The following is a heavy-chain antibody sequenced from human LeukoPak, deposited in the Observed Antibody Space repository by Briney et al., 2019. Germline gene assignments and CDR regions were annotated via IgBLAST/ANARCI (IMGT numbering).Heavy chain of an antibody. J-gene: IGHJ4*02. D-gene: IGHD5-12*01. V-gene: IGHV1-18*01. CDR2: ISAYNGNT. CDR3: ARVRGYSGYGPFDH. Sequence: ASVKVSCKASGYTFTSYGISWVRQAPGQGLEWMGWISAYNGNTNYAQKLQGRVTMTTDTSTSTDYMELRSLRSDDTAVYYCARVRGYSGYGPFDHWGQGTLVTVSS. CDR1: GYTFTSYG.